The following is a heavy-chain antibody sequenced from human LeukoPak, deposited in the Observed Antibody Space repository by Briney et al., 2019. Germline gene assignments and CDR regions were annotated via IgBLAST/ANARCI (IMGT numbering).Heavy chain of an antibody. CDR2: IYYSGSN. D-gene: IGHD3-22*01. CDR1: GGSVSSGSYY. Sequence: PSETLSLTCTVSGGSVSSGSYYWSWIRQPPGTGLEWIVYIYYSGSNNYNPSLKSRVTISVDTSKNQFSLKLSSVTAADTAVYYCARGLRNYYDSSGYYGYWGQGTLVTVSS. CDR3: ARGLRNYYDSSGYYGY. J-gene: IGHJ4*02. V-gene: IGHV4-61*01.